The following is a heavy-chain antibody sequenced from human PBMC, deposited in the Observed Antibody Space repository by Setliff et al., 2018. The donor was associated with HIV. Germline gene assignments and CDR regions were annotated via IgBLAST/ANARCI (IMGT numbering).Heavy chain of an antibody. CDR3: ARGMTYGPTGYFDS. CDR2: IQYDGSNK. CDR1: GFTFSSFG. V-gene: IGHV3-30*02. J-gene: IGHJ4*02. D-gene: IGHD3-10*01. Sequence: GGSLRLSCAASGFTFSSFGMHWVRQAPGKGLEWVSFIQYDGSNKYYAESVKGRFTMSRDNAKNSLYLQMNSLRAEDTAVYYCARGMTYGPTGYFDSWGQGTRVTVSS.